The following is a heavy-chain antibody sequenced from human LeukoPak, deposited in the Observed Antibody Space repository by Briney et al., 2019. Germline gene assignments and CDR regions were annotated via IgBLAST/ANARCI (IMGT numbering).Heavy chain of an antibody. CDR1: GYTFTGYF. CDR3: ASSPDYSIPKHGLYYYYMDV. D-gene: IGHD4-11*01. V-gene: IGHV1-69*05. Sequence: SVKVSCKASGYTFTGYFMHWVRQAPGQGVEWMGGIIPIFGTANYAQKFQGRVTITTDESTSTAYMELSSLRSEDTAVYYCASSPDYSIPKHGLYYYYMDVWGKGTTVTVSS. CDR2: IIPIFGTA. J-gene: IGHJ6*03.